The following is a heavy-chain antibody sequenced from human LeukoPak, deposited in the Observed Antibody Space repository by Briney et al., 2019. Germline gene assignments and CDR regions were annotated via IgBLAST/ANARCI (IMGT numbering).Heavy chain of an antibody. D-gene: IGHD4-17*01. V-gene: IGHV5-51*01. CDR2: IYPGDSDT. CDR3: ASWRFANGDYAGWFDP. J-gene: IGHJ5*02. Sequence: GESLKTSCKGSGYSFTSYWIGWVRQMPGKGLEWMGIIYPGDSDTRYSPSFQGQVTISADKSISTAYLQWSSLKASDTAMYYCASWRFANGDYAGWFDPWGQGTLVTVSS. CDR1: GYSFTSYW.